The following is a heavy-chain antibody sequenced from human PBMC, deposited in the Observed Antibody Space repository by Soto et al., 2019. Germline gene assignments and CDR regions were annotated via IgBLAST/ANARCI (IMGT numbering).Heavy chain of an antibody. V-gene: IGHV3-74*01. CDR2: IKGAESTT. CDR1: GFTFSQYW. D-gene: IGHD5-18*01. Sequence: EVQLVESGGGLVQPGGSLRLSCAASGFTFSQYWIHWFRQAPGKGLVWGSRIKGAESTTNYAGSVKGRFTISRDNANDVVFLHRNTMTADDTTVYYCARGGYGLWINDYWGQGTLVTVSS. CDR3: ARGGYGLWINDY. J-gene: IGHJ4*02.